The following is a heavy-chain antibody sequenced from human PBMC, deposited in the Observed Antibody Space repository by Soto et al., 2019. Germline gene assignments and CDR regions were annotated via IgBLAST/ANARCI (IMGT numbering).Heavy chain of an antibody. CDR3: VRATYFSDSSGYTRCFDY. V-gene: IGHV4-61*01. J-gene: IGHJ4*02. D-gene: IGHD3-22*01. CDR2: IYYSGGT. Sequence: SETLSLTCTVSGGSVSSGSYYWSWIRQPPGKGLEWIGYIYYSGGTNYNPSLKSRVTISVDTSKNQFSLKLSSVTAADTAVYYCVRATYFSDSSGYTRCFDYWGQGTLVTVSS. CDR1: GGSVSSGSYY.